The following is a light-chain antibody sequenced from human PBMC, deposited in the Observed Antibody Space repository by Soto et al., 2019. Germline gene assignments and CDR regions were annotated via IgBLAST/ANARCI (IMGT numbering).Light chain of an antibody. CDR1: SSNIGSNT. CDR2: EVS. J-gene: IGLJ1*01. CDR3: SSYTSFSTYV. V-gene: IGLV1-44*01. Sequence: QSVLTQPPSASGTPGQRVTISCSGSSSNIGSNTVNWYQQLPGTAPKLMIYEVSNRPSGVSNRFSGSKSDNTASLTISGLQAEDEADYYCSSYTSFSTYVFGTGTKVTVL.